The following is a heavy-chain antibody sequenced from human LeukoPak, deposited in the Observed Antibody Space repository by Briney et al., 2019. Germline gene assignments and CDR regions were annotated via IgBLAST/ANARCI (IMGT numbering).Heavy chain of an antibody. V-gene: IGHV3-9*01. CDR1: GFIFDDYA. J-gene: IGHJ4*02. Sequence: GGSLRLSCAASGFIFDDYAMHWVREAPGKGLEGVSGISWNSNTIGYADSVKGRFTISRDNSKNTLYLQMNSLRAEDTAVYYCASATIFGVVIYYWGQGTLVTVSS. D-gene: IGHD3-3*01. CDR2: ISWNSNTI. CDR3: ASATIFGVVIYY.